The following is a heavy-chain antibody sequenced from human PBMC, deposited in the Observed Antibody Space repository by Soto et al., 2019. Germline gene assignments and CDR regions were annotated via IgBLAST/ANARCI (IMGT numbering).Heavy chain of an antibody. CDR3: ARDHPLNIVVVPAVKLPRKPKCGMDV. CDR1: GGTFSSYA. J-gene: IGHJ6*02. CDR2: IIPIFGTA. V-gene: IGHV1-69*06. D-gene: IGHD2-2*01. Sequence: QVQLVQSGAEVKKPGSSVKVSCKASGGTFSSYAISWVRQAPGQGLEWMGGIIPIFGTANYAKTLQGRVTITAHKSTSTAYMELSSLRSEDTGVYYCARDHPLNIVVVPAVKLPRKPKCGMDVRGQGTTVTVSS.